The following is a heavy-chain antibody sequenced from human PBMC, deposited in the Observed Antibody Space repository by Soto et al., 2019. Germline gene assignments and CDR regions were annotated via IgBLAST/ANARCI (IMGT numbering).Heavy chain of an antibody. CDR1: GFTFSNAW. Sequence: PGGSLRLSCAASGFTFSNAWMNWVRQAPGKGLEWVGRIKSKTDGGTTDYAAPVKGRFTISRDDSKNTLYLQMNSLKTEDTAVYYCTTLGIVGVPAAPLYGMDVWGKGTTVNVSS. V-gene: IGHV3-15*07. CDR2: IKSKTDGGTT. CDR3: TTLGIVGVPAAPLYGMDV. D-gene: IGHD2-2*03. J-gene: IGHJ6*04.